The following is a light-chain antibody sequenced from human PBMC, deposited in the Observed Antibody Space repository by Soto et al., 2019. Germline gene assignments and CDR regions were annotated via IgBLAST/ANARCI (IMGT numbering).Light chain of an antibody. CDR1: QSVSSN. CDR3: QKYNTWPPMYT. V-gene: IGKV3-15*01. Sequence: EIVMTQSPATLSVSPGERATLSCRASQSVSSNLAWYQQKPGQAPRLLIYGASTRATGIPARFSGSGSGTEFTLTMSSLQSEDFAVYYCQKYNTWPPMYTFGQGPNLEIK. J-gene: IGKJ2*01. CDR2: GAS.